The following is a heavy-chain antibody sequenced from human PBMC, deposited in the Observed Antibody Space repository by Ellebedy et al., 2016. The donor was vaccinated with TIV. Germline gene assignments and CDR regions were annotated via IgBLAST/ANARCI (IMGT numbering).Heavy chain of an antibody. CDR3: ARDYSEWPTSYYYYYYGMDV. D-gene: IGHD1-26*01. CDR1: GFTFSSYG. J-gene: IGHJ6*02. V-gene: IGHV3-33*01. CDR2: IWYDGSNK. Sequence: GESLKISCAASGFTFSSYGMHWVRQAPGKGLEWVAVIWYDGSNKYYADSVKGRFTISRDNSKNTLYLQVNSLRAEDTAVYYCARDYSEWPTSYYYYYYGMDVWGQGTTVTVSS.